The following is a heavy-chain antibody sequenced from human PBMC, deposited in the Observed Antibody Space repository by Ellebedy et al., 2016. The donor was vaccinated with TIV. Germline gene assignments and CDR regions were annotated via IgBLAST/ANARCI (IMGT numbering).Heavy chain of an antibody. V-gene: IGHV4-59*01. CDR1: GGSISGYF. D-gene: IGHD5-12*01. J-gene: IGHJ3*02. Sequence: GSLRLSCTVSGGSISGYFWNWIRQPPGKELDWIGYISYSGSTNYNPSLKIRVTISVDTSKNQFSLKLSSVTAADTAVYYCARLRKRLDAFDIWGQGTMVTVSS. CDR3: ARLRKRLDAFDI. CDR2: ISYSGST.